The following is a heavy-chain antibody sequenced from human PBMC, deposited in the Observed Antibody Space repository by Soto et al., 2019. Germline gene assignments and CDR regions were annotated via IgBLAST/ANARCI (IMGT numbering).Heavy chain of an antibody. CDR2: ISTHNGNT. Sequence: GXSVKVSCKASVFTSSGISWVRQAPGQLLEWMGWISTHNGNTIYAQKFQGRVIMTMDTSTTTVYMELRSLRPDDTAVYLCAREGILGLFDAYYLWGQGTMVTVSS. CDR1: VFTSSG. J-gene: IGHJ3*01. CDR3: AREGILGLFDAYYL. D-gene: IGHD3-3*01. V-gene: IGHV1-18*04.